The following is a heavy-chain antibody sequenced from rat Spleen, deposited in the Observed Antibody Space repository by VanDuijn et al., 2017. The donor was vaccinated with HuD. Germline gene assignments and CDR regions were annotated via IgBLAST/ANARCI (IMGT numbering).Heavy chain of an antibody. CDR1: GFSLTSDG. CDR2: VSSGGNT. Sequence: QVQLKESGPGLVQPSQTLSLTCTVSGFSLTSDGVSWVRQPPGQGLEWIAAVSSGGNTYYDSTLKSRLSISRDTSKSQFFLKMSSLQTEDTATYYCARETYIGTTNWFAYWGQGTLVTVSS. D-gene: IGHD1-5*01. V-gene: IGHV2S12*01. CDR3: ARETYIGTTNWFAY. J-gene: IGHJ3*01.